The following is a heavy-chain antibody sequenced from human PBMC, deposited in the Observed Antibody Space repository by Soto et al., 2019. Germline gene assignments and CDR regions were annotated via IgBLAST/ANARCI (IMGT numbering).Heavy chain of an antibody. V-gene: IGHV1-18*01. Sequence: ASVKVSCKASGYTFTSYDINWVRQAPGQGLEWVGWISAYNGNTNYAQKLQGRVTMTTDTSTSTAYMELRSLRSDDTAVYYCARARLVSSSSGVPTPDPWGQGTLVTVSS. CDR1: GYTFTSYD. J-gene: IGHJ5*02. CDR3: ARARLVSSSSGVPTPDP. CDR2: ISAYNGNT. D-gene: IGHD6-6*01.